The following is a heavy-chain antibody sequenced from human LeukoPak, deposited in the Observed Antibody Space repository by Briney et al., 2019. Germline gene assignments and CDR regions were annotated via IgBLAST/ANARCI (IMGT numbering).Heavy chain of an antibody. CDR3: ARGDPHADL. V-gene: IGHV3-48*03. CDR1: GLAFSTYE. J-gene: IGHJ5*02. CDR2: ITISGQTK. Sequence: GGSLRLSCAASGLAFSTYEMSWVRQAPGKGLEWIADITISGQTKNYADSVKGRFTISRDNAMSSLYLQMNSLRVEDTGVFYCARGDPHADLWGQGTLVTVSS.